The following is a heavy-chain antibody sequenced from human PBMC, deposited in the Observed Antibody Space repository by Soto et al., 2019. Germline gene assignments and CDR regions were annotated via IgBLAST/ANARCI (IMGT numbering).Heavy chain of an antibody. CDR3: ARDPVDGYACFDD. CDR2: FHNSGST. D-gene: IGHD5-12*01. J-gene: IGHJ4*02. V-gene: IGHV4-61*08. Sequence: PSETLSLTCTVSGGSISSGGYYWSWIRQHPGKGLEWIGYFHNSGSTTYNSSLKSRVTISIDTSKKQSSLKLTSVTAADTAVYYCARDPVDGYACFDDWGQGILVTVSS. CDR1: GGSISSGGYY.